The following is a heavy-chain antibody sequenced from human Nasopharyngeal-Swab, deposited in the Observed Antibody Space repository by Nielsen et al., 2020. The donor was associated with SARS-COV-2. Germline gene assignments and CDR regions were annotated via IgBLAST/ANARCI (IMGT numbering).Heavy chain of an antibody. J-gene: IGHJ3*02. CDR1: GGSISSGSFY. V-gene: IGHV4-61*02. Sequence: SETLSLTCTVSGGSISSGSFYWNWIRQPAGKGLEYIGRIYTSGTTSYNPSLKSRVTISVDTSKNQFSLYPNSVTAADTAVYYCARNYYYDSIGSRDAFDIWGPGTMVTVSS. CDR2: IYTSGTT. D-gene: IGHD3-22*01. CDR3: ARNYYYDSIGSRDAFDI.